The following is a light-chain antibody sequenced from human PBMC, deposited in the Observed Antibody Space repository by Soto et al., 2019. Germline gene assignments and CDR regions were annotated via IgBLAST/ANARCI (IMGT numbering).Light chain of an antibody. V-gene: IGKV3D-20*02. J-gene: IGKJ5*01. CDR3: QQRHMWPIK. Sequence: EIVLTQSPGTLSLSPGERATLCCRSCQSVSSSSLAWYQQRPGQAPRLLIYVASSRAPGIPDRFSGRGSGTNFTPTLSRLEPEDSAVYYCQQRHMWPIKFGQGKRLEIK. CDR1: QSVSSSS. CDR2: VAS.